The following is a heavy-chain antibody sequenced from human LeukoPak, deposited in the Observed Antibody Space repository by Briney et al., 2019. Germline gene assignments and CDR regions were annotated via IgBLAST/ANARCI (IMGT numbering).Heavy chain of an antibody. D-gene: IGHD1-7*01. V-gene: IGHV3-74*01. CDR2: INPEETTT. CDR1: GFTFSKFW. J-gene: IGHJ3*01. CDR3: ARGGLELFDV. Sequence: PGGSLRLSCATSGFTFSKFWMHWVRQAPGRGLAWVSRINPEETTTNYADSVKGRFTISRVNAKNTLYLQMDSLRAEDTAVYFCARGGLELFDVWGQGTLVTVSS.